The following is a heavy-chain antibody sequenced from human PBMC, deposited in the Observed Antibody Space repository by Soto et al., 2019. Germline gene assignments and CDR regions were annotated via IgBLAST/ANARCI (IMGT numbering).Heavy chain of an antibody. V-gene: IGHV3-15*07. CDR2: IKSKTDGGTT. CDR3: STGRDDLLY. J-gene: IGHJ4*02. D-gene: IGHD2-15*01. CDR1: GVSFSYVW. Sequence: EVQLVESGGGLVKPGGSLRLSCAASGVSFSYVWMNWVRQAPGKGLEWVGRIKSKTDGGTTVYAAPVKGRVAISRDDSTNTLYLQMNSLKTEDTAVYYCSTGRDDLLYWGQGTLVTVSS.